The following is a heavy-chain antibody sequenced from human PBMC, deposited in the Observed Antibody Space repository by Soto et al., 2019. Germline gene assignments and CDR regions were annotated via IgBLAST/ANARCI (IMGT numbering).Heavy chain of an antibody. V-gene: IGHV1-24*01. CDR1: GYTLTELS. CDR3: ATIPYQAVAGYSDAFDI. Sequence: ASVKVSCKVSGYTLTELSMHWVRQAPGKGLEWMGGFDPEDGETIYAQKFQGRVTMTEDTSTDTAYMELSSLRSEDTAVYYCATIPYQAVAGYSDAFDIWGQGTMVTVSS. D-gene: IGHD6-19*01. J-gene: IGHJ3*02. CDR2: FDPEDGET.